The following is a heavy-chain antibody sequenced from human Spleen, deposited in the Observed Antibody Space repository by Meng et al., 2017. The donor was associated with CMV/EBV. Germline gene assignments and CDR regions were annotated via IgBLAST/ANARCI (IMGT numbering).Heavy chain of an antibody. CDR1: GGSFSGYY. CDR2: IYTSGST. V-gene: IGHV4-59*10. J-gene: IGHJ4*02. CDR3: ARGGIAAAGTHYFDY. Sequence: QVQLQQWGAGLLKPSETLSLTCAVYGGSFSGYYWSWIRQPPGKGLEWIGRIYTSGSTNYNPSLKSRVTMSVDTSKNQFSLKLSSVTAADTAVYYCARGGIAAAGTHYFDYWGQGTLVTVSS. D-gene: IGHD6-13*01.